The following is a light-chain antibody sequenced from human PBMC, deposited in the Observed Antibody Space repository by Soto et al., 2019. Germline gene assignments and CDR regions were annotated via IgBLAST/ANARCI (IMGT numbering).Light chain of an antibody. CDR2: AAS. J-gene: IGKJ2*01. V-gene: IGKV1-39*01. CDR1: QSISSY. Sequence: DIQMTQSPSSLSASVGDRVTITCRASQSISSYLNWYQQKPGKAPKLLIYAASSLQSGVPSRFSGSGSGTDFTLTISSLQAEDFATYFCQHYNGYPYTFGPGTKLEI. CDR3: QHYNGYPYT.